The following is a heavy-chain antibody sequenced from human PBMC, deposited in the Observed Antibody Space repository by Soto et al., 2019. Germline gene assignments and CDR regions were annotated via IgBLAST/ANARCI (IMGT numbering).Heavy chain of an antibody. D-gene: IGHD2-2*01. CDR2: INADGTST. CDR1: GFTFSNSW. J-gene: IGHJ4*02. CDR3: VKVLARGVGVPRFYFDS. V-gene: IGHV3-74*01. Sequence: GGSLRLSCAASGFTFSNSWMHWVRQVSGKGLEWVSRINADGTSTSYADSVKGRFTISRDNAKNTLYLHVNSLRAEDTAVYYCVKVLARGVGVPRFYFDSWGQGALVTVS.